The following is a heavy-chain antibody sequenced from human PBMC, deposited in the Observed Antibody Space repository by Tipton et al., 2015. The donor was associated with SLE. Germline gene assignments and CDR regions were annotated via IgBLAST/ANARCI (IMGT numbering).Heavy chain of an antibody. CDR1: SGSVSTGPYY. CDR3: ARYFYDSSGVSLFDF. J-gene: IGHJ4*02. V-gene: IGHV4-31*03. CDR2: VFSGGTT. D-gene: IGHD3-22*01. Sequence: TLSLTCTVSSGSVSTGPYYWSWIRQHPGKGLEWIGYVFSGGTTYYNPSLKGRLSILLDTSKKQLSLKLSSVTSADTAMYYCARYFYDSSGVSLFDFWGQGTPVTVSS.